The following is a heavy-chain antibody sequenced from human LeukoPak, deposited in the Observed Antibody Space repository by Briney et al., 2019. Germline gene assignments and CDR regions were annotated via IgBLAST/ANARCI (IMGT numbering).Heavy chain of an antibody. J-gene: IGHJ5*02. Sequence: WMGWVRQPPGKGLEWIGEIYHSGSTNYNPSLKSRVTISVDKSKNQFSLKLSSVTAADTAVYYCARSCITMVRGVIGYWFDPWGQGTLVTVSS. CDR3: ARSCITMVRGVIGYWFDP. CDR1: W. CDR2: IYHSGST. V-gene: IGHV4-4*02. D-gene: IGHD3-10*01.